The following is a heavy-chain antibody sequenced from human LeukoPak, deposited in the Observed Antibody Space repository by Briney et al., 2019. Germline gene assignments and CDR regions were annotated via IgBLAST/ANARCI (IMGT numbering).Heavy chain of an antibody. V-gene: IGHV3-7*05. CDR1: GCSISGHW. Sequence: GGPLRLSCAAAGCSISGHWMNLLRKPPGKGLEMVANIKPDGSEKNYVSFVNGRSTISRDDAKRTVDRQMDILTAEDTANYYGAYRSNFEYWGQGALVTVSS. CDR2: IKPDGSEK. J-gene: IGHJ4*02. CDR3: AYRSNFEY. D-gene: IGHD3-16*02.